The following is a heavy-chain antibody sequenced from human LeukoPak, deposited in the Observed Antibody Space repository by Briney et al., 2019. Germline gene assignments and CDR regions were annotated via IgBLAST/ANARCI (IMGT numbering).Heavy chain of an antibody. V-gene: IGHV4-34*01. D-gene: IGHD6-19*01. CDR3: VRGNVKHYHSVADEYYYYMDV. CDR1: GDSFSGSY. J-gene: IGHJ6*03. CDR2: ISYSGTP. Sequence: SETLSLTCAVYGDSFSGSYWTWVRQAPGKGLEWIGEISYSGTPRYHPSLNSRLTITLDTSKKQISLNLSPVTAADTAVYFCVRGNVKHYHSVADEYYYYMDVWGKGTAVIVSS.